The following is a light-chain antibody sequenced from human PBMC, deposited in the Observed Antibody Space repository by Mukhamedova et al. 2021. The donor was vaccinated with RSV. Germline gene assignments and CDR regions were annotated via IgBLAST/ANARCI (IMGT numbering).Light chain of an antibody. V-gene: IGKV1-39*01. Sequence: CRASQSISTYLNWYQQKPGKAPNLLMYGASSLQSGVPSRFSGSGSGTDFTLTISSLQPEDFATYYCQQSYTTWTFGQGTKVEIK. CDR1: QSISTY. J-gene: IGKJ1*01. CDR3: QQSYTTWT. CDR2: GAS.